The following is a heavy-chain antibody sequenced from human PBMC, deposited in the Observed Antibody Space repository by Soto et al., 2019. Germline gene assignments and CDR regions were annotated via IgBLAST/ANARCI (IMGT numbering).Heavy chain of an antibody. D-gene: IGHD4-17*01. J-gene: IGHJ6*02. V-gene: IGHV4-30-4*01. CDR2: SYYNGRT. Sequence: SETLSLTCTVSGGSINSGDYFWSWVRQPPGKGLEWIGYSYYNGRTYYNPSLESRVSISLDTPNNQFSLRLSSVTAADTAVYFCARDRPSYGDYVHYFHHYGMDVWGQGTTVTVSS. CDR1: GGSINSGDYF. CDR3: ARDRPSYGDYVHYFHHYGMDV.